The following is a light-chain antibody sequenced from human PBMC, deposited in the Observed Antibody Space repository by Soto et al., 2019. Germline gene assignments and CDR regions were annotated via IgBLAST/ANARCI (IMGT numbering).Light chain of an antibody. CDR3: SSYAASNNLGV. CDR2: EVS. J-gene: IGLJ2*01. CDR1: SSDVGGYNY. V-gene: IGLV2-8*01. Sequence: QSALTQPPSASGSPGQSVTISCIGTSSDVGGYNYVSWYQQHPGKAPKLMICEVSKRPSGVPDRFSGSKSGNTASLTVSGLQAEDEADYYCSSYAASNNLGVFGGGTQLTVL.